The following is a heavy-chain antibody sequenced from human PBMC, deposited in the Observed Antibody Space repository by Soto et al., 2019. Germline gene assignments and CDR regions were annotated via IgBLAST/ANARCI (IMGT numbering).Heavy chain of an antibody. CDR2: IRSDGTNA. CDR3: VRGDGDYHDGNGYLGRH. J-gene: IGHJ4*02. CDR1: GFTFSSYW. Sequence: DVQLVESGGGLFQPGGSLRLSCAASGFTFSSYWMHWVRQAPGKGLVWVSRIRSDGTNAEYAGSVKGRFTISRDNAEKMMYLQMNSLRVEDTAVYYCVRGDGDYHDGNGYLGRHWGQGTLVTVSS. D-gene: IGHD3-22*01. V-gene: IGHV3-74*03.